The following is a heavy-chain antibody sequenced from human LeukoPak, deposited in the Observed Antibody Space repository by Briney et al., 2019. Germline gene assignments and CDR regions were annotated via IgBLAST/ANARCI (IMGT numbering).Heavy chain of an antibody. Sequence: ASVKVSCKASGGTFSSYAISWVRQAPGQGLEWMGRIIPILGIANYAQKFQGRVTITADKSTSTAYMELSSLRSEDTAVYYCAREFRITMVRGVTGYYGMDVWGQGTTVTVFS. D-gene: IGHD3-10*01. CDR2: IIPILGIA. V-gene: IGHV1-69*04. CDR3: AREFRITMVRGVTGYYGMDV. J-gene: IGHJ6*02. CDR1: GGTFSSYA.